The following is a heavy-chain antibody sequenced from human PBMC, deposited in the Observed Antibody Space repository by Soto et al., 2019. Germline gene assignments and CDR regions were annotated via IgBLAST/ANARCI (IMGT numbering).Heavy chain of an antibody. CDR2: INPNSGGT. D-gene: IGHD2-8*01. CDR1: GYTFTGYY. CDR3: ARGYCTNGVCYSSYYMDV. J-gene: IGHJ6*03. V-gene: IGHV1-2*04. Sequence: ASVKVSCKASGYTFTGYYMHWVRQAPGQGLEWMGWINPNSGGTNYAQKFQGWVTMTRDTSISTAYMELSRLRSDDTAVYYCARGYCTNGVCYSSYYMDVWGKGTTVTVSS.